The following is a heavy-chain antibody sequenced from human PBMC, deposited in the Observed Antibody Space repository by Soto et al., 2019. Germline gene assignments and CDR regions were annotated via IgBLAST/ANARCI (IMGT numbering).Heavy chain of an antibody. D-gene: IGHD2-15*01. Sequence: QVQLQESGPGLVKPSQTLSLTCTVSGGSISSGGYYWSWIRQHPGKGLEWIGYIYYSGSTYYNPALKSRVTISVDTSKNQFSLKLSSVTAADTAVYYCARERCSGGSCYPDYWGQGTLVTVSS. J-gene: IGHJ4*02. CDR1: GGSISSGGYY. V-gene: IGHV4-31*03. CDR3: ARERCSGGSCYPDY. CDR2: IYYSGST.